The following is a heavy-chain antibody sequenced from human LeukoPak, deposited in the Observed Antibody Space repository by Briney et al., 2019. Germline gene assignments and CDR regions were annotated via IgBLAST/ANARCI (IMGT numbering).Heavy chain of an antibody. CDR2: ISAYNGNT. D-gene: IGHD6-6*01. J-gene: IGHJ6*03. CDR1: GYTFTSYG. CDR3: ARGLDHNYYYYMDV. Sequence: ASVKVSCKASGYTFTSYGISWVRQPPGQGLEWMGWISAYNGNTNYAQKLQGRVTMTADTSTSTAYMELRSVRSDDTAVYYCARGLDHNYYYYMDVWGKGTTVTVSS. V-gene: IGHV1-18*01.